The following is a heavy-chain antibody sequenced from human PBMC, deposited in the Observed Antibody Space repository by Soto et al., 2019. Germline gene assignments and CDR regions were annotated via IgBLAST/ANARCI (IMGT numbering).Heavy chain of an antibody. CDR1: GFTFSSYA. V-gene: IGHV3-23*01. CDR2: ITESGGGT. Sequence: EVQLLQSGGGLVQPGGSLRLSCTASGFTFSSYAMSWVRQAPGQGLEWVSAITESGGGTYYADSVKGRFTISRDNSKNTLYLQMNSLRDDDTALSYCAKDWSRMAGWGQGTLVTVSS. D-gene: IGHD2-8*01. CDR3: AKDWSRMAG. J-gene: IGHJ4*02.